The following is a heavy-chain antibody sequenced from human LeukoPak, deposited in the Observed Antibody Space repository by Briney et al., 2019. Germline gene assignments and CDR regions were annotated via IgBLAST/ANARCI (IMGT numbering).Heavy chain of an antibody. CDR1: GGSFSGYY. V-gene: IGHV4-59*01. CDR2: IYYSGST. CDR3: ARAPESPDWYFDL. Sequence: SETLSLTCAVYGGSFSGYYWSWIRQPPGKGLEWIGYIYYSGSTNYNPSLKSRVTISVDTSKNQFSLKLSSVTAADTAVYYCARAPESPDWYFDLWGRGTLVTVPS. J-gene: IGHJ2*01.